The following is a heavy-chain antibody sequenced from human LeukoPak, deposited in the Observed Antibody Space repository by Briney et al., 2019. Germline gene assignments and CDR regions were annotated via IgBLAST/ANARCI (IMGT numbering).Heavy chain of an antibody. CDR1: GGSFSGYY. D-gene: IGHD3-22*01. CDR2: INHSGST. V-gene: IGHV4-34*01. Sequence: PSETLSLTCAVYGGSFSGYYWSWIRQPPGKGLEWIGEINHSGSTNYNPSLKSRVTISVDTSKNQFSLKLSSVTAADTAVYYCARARDYYDSSGYYYFNYGMDVWGQGTTVTVSS. J-gene: IGHJ6*02. CDR3: ARARDYYDSSGYYYFNYGMDV.